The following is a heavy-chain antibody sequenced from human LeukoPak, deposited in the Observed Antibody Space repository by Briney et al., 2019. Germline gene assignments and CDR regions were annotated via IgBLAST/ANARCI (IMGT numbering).Heavy chain of an antibody. CDR3: ARAEVIAAALSYYYYGMDV. Sequence: APVKVSCKASRYPFTSYAMHWVRQAPGQRLEWMGWIHVGNGNTEYSQKFQGRVTITRDTPATTTYMELSSLRSEDTAVYYCARAEVIAAALSYYYYGMDVWGQGTTVTVSS. V-gene: IGHV1-3*01. D-gene: IGHD6-13*01. CDR2: IHVGNGNT. J-gene: IGHJ6*02. CDR1: RYPFTSYA.